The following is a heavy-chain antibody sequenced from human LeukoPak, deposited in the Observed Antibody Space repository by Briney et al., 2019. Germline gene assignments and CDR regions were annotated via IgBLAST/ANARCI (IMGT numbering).Heavy chain of an antibody. CDR2: INPNSGGT. CDR3: ARSVDDYVWGSYRYRYYFDY. D-gene: IGHD3-16*02. CDR1: GYTFTGYY. J-gene: IGHJ4*02. Sequence: GASVKVSCKASGYTFTGYYMHWVRQAPGQGLEWMGWINPNSGGTNYAQKFQGRVTMTRDTSISTAYMELSRLRSDDTAVYYCARSVDDYVWGSYRYRYYFDYWGQGTLVTVSS. V-gene: IGHV1-2*02.